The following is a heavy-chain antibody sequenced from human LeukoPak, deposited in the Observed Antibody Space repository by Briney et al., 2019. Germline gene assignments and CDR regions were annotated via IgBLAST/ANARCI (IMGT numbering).Heavy chain of an antibody. V-gene: IGHV3-21*01. CDR1: GFTFSSYS. J-gene: IGHJ4*02. Sequence: PGGSLRLSCAASGFTFSSYSMNWVRQAPGKGLEWVSSISSSSSYIYYADSVKGRFTISRDNSKNTLYLQMNSLRAEDTAVYYCARASGYYDSGGYYYNFDYWGQGTLVTVSS. D-gene: IGHD3-22*01. CDR3: ARASGYYDSGGYYYNFDY. CDR2: ISSSSSYI.